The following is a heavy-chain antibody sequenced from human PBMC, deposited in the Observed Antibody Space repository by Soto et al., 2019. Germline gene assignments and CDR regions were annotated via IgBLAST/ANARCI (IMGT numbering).Heavy chain of an antibody. D-gene: IGHD3-10*01. J-gene: IGHJ5*02. Sequence: QLQLQESGPGLVKPSETLSLTCTVSGGSISSSSYYWGWIRQPPGKGLEWIGRIYYSGSTYYNPSLTSRVTISVDTSKNQSALKRSAGPAADTALYCCARHQTITRVRGVRGRRFDPWGQGTLVTVSS. V-gene: IGHV4-39*01. CDR1: GGSISSSSYY. CDR3: ARHQTITRVRGVRGRRFDP. CDR2: IYYSGST.